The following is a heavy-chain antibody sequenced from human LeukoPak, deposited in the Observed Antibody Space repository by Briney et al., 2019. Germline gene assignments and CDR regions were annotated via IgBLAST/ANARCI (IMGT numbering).Heavy chain of an antibody. CDR3: ARNDFWSGYGALYYYYMDV. D-gene: IGHD3-3*01. Sequence: SVKVSCKASGGTFTIYAINWVRQAPGQGLEWMGGIIPIFGTANYAQKFQGRVTITADKFTSTAYMELSSLRSEDTAVYYCARNDFWSGYGALYYYYMDVWGKGTTVTVSS. CDR2: IIPIFGTA. J-gene: IGHJ6*03. V-gene: IGHV1-69*06. CDR1: GGTFTIYA.